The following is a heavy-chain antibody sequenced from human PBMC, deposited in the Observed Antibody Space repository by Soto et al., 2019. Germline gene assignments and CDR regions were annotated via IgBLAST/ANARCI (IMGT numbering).Heavy chain of an antibody. V-gene: IGHV1-69*16. CDR2: IIPILGTP. J-gene: IGHJ4*02. Sequence: QVQLVQSGAEVKKPGSSVKVSCRASGGTFNNYTITWVRQAPGQGLEWMGGIIPILGTPNYALRFQGRITLTADESTNTAYMELSSLRSEDTAVYYCANNIGYCSGRRCFQDDWGQGTLVIVSS. D-gene: IGHD2-15*01. CDR1: GGTFNNYT. CDR3: ANNIGYCSGRRCFQDD.